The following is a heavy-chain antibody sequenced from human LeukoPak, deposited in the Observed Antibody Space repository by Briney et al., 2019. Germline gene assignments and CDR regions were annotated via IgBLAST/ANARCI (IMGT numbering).Heavy chain of an antibody. D-gene: IGHD6-19*01. J-gene: IGHJ3*02. CDR2: IYPGDSDT. Sequence: GESLKISCKGSGYSFTSYWIGWVRQMPGKGLEWVGIIYPGDSDTRYSPSFQGQVTLSADKSISTAYLQWSSLKASDTAMYYCARDPSEADDAFDIWGQGTMVTVSS. CDR3: ARDPSEADDAFDI. V-gene: IGHV5-51*01. CDR1: GYSFTSYW.